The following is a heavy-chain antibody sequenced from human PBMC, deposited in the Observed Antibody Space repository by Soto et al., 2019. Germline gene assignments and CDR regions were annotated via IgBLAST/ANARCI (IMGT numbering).Heavy chain of an antibody. Sequence: GKGLEWVSAISGSGGSTYYADSVKGRFTISRDNSKNTLYLQMNSLRAEDTAVYYCAKARYSGGVNYYYYGMDVWGKGTTVPVSS. V-gene: IGHV3-23*01. J-gene: IGHJ6*01. CDR3: AKARYSGGVNYYYYGMDV. CDR2: ISGSGGST. D-gene: IGHD6-19*01.